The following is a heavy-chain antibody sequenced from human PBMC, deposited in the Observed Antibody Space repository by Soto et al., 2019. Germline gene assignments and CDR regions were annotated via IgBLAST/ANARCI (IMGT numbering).Heavy chain of an antibody. J-gene: IGHJ4*02. CDR2: ISFDGSYK. CDR3: VKEGGSGWSFPFDY. V-gene: IGHV3-30*18. D-gene: IGHD6-19*01. Sequence: QVQLVESGGGVVQPGRSLRLSCAASGFTFSSYGIHWVRQAPGKGLEWVALISFDGSYKYYPDSVKGRFTISRDNSKNTLSREMNSLRTKDTAVYYCVKEGGSGWSFPFDYWGQGTLVTVSS. CDR1: GFTFSSYG.